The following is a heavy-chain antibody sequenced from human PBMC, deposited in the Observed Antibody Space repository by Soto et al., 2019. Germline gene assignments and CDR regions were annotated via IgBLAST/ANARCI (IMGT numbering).Heavy chain of an antibody. CDR1: GFTFSSYA. D-gene: IGHD6-6*01. J-gene: IGHJ6*02. CDR2: ISGSGGST. V-gene: IGHV3-23*01. Sequence: PGGSLRLSCAASGFTFSSYAMSWVRQAPGKGLEWVSAISGSGGSTYYADSVKGRFTISRDNSKNTLYLQMNSLRAEDTAVYYCAKDRARIAAQGYYYYGMDVWGQGTTVTVSS. CDR3: AKDRARIAAQGYYYYGMDV.